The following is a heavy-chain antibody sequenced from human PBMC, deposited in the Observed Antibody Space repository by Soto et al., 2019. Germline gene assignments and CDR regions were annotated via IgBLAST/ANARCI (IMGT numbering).Heavy chain of an antibody. CDR2: ISAYNGNT. V-gene: IGHV1-18*04. D-gene: IGHD4-17*01. Sequence: ASVNVSCKSSGYTFTSYCISWVRQAPGQGLEWMGWISAYNGNTNYAQKLQGRVTMTTDTSTSTAYMELRSLRSDDTAVYYCARDNGDYFDPWGQGTLVTVSS. J-gene: IGHJ5*02. CDR3: ARDNGDYFDP. CDR1: GYTFTSYC.